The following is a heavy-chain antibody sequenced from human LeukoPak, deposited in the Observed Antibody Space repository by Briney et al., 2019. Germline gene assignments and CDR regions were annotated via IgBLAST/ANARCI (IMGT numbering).Heavy chain of an antibody. CDR2: INHGGST. J-gene: IGHJ1*01. Sequence: PSETLSLTCTVSGASITTTSYYWGWIRQPPGKGLEWIGEINHGGSTNYNPSLKSRVTISVDTSKNQFSLKLSSVTAADTAVYYCARYLDYGGNSRVFQHWGQGTLVTVSS. D-gene: IGHD4-23*01. CDR1: GASITTTSYY. V-gene: IGHV4-39*07. CDR3: ARYLDYGGNSRVFQH.